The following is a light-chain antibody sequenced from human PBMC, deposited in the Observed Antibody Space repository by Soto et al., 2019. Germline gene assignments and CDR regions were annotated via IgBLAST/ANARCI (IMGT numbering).Light chain of an antibody. CDR1: STDVGGSNY. CDR2: HLS. CDR3: GSYTSSSTPYG. J-gene: IGLJ1*01. V-gene: IGLV2-14*01. Sequence: QSVPTQPASVSASPGQSITISCTGTSTDVGGSNYVSSYQQHPAKAPKLMIYHLSHRPSAAPPRFSAPKSPNPASLPISGLQAEDEADYYCGSYTSSSTPYGFGAGNKVTGL.